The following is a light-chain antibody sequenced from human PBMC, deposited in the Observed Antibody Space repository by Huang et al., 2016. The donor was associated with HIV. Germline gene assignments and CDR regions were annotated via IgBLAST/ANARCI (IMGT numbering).Light chain of an antibody. CDR3: QQYNTWPYT. CDR1: QSVSSN. J-gene: IGKJ2*01. V-gene: IGKV3-15*01. CDR2: GAS. Sequence: EIVMTQSPATLYVSPGEGATLSCRASQSVSSNLAWYQQKLGQDPRLLIYGASARSTGLPARFSGSGSGTEFTLTISSLQSEDFAVYYCQQYNTWPYTFGQGT.